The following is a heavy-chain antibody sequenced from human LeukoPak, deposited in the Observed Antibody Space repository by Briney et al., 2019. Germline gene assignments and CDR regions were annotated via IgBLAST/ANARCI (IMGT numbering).Heavy chain of an antibody. Sequence: SETLSLTCTVSGASISSYYWGWIRQPAGKGLEWIGRFHTSGSTNYNPSLKSRVTMSGDTSKNQLSLKLSSVTAADTAVYYCARVANGDYYFDYWGQGTLVTVSS. CDR1: GASISSYY. CDR2: FHTSGST. J-gene: IGHJ4*02. CDR3: ARVANGDYYFDY. V-gene: IGHV4-4*07.